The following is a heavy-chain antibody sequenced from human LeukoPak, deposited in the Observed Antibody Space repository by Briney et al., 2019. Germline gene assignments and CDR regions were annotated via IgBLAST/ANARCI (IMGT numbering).Heavy chain of an antibody. D-gene: IGHD3-10*01. Sequence: GGSLRLSCAASGFTFSSYSMNWVRQAPGKGLEWVSSISSSSSYIYYADSVKGRFTISRDNAKNSLYLQMNSLRAEDTAVYYCARDGKGSLWFGEAWDYWGQGTLVTVSS. CDR1: GFTFSSYS. J-gene: IGHJ4*02. V-gene: IGHV3-21*01. CDR2: ISSSSSYI. CDR3: ARDGKGSLWFGEAWDY.